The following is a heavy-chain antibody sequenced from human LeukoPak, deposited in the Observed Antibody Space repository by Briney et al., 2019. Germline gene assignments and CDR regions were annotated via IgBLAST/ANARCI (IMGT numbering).Heavy chain of an antibody. CDR1: GYTFTSYG. CDR2: INPNSGGT. V-gene: IGHV1-2*02. J-gene: IGHJ1*01. CDR3: ARGYGGWVRGGGVNEYFQH. Sequence: ASVKVSCKASGYTFTSYGISWVRQAPGQGLEWMGWINPNSGGTNYAQKFQGRVTMTRDTSISTAYMELSRLRSDDTAVYYCARGYGGWVRGGGVNEYFQHWGQGTLVTVSS. D-gene: IGHD4-17*01.